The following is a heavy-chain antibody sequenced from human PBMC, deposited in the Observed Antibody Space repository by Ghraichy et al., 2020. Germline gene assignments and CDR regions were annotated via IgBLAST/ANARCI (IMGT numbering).Heavy chain of an antibody. V-gene: IGHV3-7*01. J-gene: IGHJ6*02. Sequence: GGSLRLSCAASGFTFSSYWMSWVRQAPGKGLEWVANIKQDGSEKYYVDSVKGRFTISRDNAKNSLYLQMNSLRAEDTAVYYCARTKIRFLEWFIHHPKYGMDVWGQGTTVTVSS. CDR3: ARTKIRFLEWFIHHPKYGMDV. D-gene: IGHD3-3*01. CDR2: IKQDGSEK. CDR1: GFTFSSYW.